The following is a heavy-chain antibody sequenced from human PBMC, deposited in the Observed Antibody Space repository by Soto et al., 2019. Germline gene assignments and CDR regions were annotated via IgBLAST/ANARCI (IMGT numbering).Heavy chain of an antibody. Sequence: EVQLVESGGGLVQPGGSLRLSCAASGFTFSSYWMSWVRQAPGKGLEWVANIKQDGSEKYYMDSVKGRFTISRDSAKNSPYLQMNSLRAEDTAVDYCARYSSGTYAWYFDLGGRGTLVTVSS. CDR1: GFTFSSYW. V-gene: IGHV3-7*02. CDR2: IKQDGSEK. D-gene: IGHD3-10*01. J-gene: IGHJ2*01. CDR3: ARYSSGTYAWYFDL.